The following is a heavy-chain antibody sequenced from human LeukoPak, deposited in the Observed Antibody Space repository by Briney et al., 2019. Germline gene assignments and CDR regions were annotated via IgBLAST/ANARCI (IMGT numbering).Heavy chain of an antibody. V-gene: IGHV1-2*02. CDR2: INPNSGGT. CDR1: GYTFTGYY. D-gene: IGHD3-22*01. J-gene: IGHJ4*02. Sequence: ASVKVSCQASGYTFTGYYMHWVRQAPGQGLEWMGWINPNSGGTNYAQKFQGRITMTTDTSITTAYMELSRLRSDDTAVYYCARDRDYYDSSGYFPLDYWGQGTLVTVSS. CDR3: ARDRDYYDSSGYFPLDY.